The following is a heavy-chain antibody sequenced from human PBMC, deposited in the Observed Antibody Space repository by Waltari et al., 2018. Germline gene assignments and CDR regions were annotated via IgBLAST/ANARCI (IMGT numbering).Heavy chain of an antibody. D-gene: IGHD1-26*01. CDR1: GGSVSSGSYY. Sequence: QVQLQESGPGLVKPSETLSLTCTVSGGSVSSGSYYWSWIRQPPGKGPEWIGYIYYSGSTNYNPTLKRRVTISVDTSKNQFSLKLSSVTAADTAVYYCARDQGGATWFDPWGQGTLVTVSS. CDR2: IYYSGST. J-gene: IGHJ5*02. V-gene: IGHV4-61*01. CDR3: ARDQGGATWFDP.